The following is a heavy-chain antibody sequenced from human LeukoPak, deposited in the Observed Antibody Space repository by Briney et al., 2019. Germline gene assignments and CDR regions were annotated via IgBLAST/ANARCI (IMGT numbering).Heavy chain of an antibody. CDR1: GGSISSGGYY. J-gene: IGHJ5*02. V-gene: IGHV4-31*03. Sequence: SQTLSLTCTVSGGSISSGGYYWSWIRQHPGKGLEWIGYIYYSGSTYYNPSLKSRVTISVDTSKNQFSLKLSSVTAADMAVYYCARAPPNWFDPWGQGTLVTVSS. CDR2: IYYSGST. CDR3: ARAPPNWFDP.